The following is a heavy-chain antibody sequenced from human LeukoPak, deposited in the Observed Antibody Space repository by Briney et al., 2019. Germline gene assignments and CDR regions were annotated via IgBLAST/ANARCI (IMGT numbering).Heavy chain of an antibody. CDR3: ARGRVSSSTWYSTYYYYFYMDV. J-gene: IGHJ6*03. Sequence: ASETLSLTCSVSDDSITMYYWTWIRQPPGKGLEWIGYVDHTGSTNFNPSLNGRVSISRDTSKNLFSLRLRSVTAADTAVYFCARGRVSSSTWYSTYYYYFYMDVWGKGTTVTVSS. CDR2: VDHTGST. D-gene: IGHD4-11*01. V-gene: IGHV4-59*01. CDR1: DDSITMYY.